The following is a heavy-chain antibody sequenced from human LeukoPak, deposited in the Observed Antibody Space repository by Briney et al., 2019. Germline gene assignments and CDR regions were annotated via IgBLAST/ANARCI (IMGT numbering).Heavy chain of an antibody. CDR3: ARVRSSGWSYYFDY. CDR1: GYTFTSYG. CDR2: INAGNGNT. J-gene: IGHJ4*02. V-gene: IGHV1-3*01. Sequence: ASVKVSCKASGYTFTSYGISWVRQAPGQRLEWMGWINAGNGNTKYSQKFQGRVTITRDTSASTAYMELSSLRSEDTAVYYCARVRSSGWSYYFDYWGQGTLVTVSS. D-gene: IGHD6-19*01.